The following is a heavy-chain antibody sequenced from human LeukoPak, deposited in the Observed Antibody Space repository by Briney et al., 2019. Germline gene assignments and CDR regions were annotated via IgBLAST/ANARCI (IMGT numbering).Heavy chain of an antibody. J-gene: IGHJ4*02. Sequence: ASVKVSCKVSGYTLTELSMHWVRQAPGKGLEWMGGFDPEDGETIYAQKFQGRVTMTEDTSTDTAYMELSSLRSEDTAVYYCATGNPGHYYDILTGYYDYWGQGTLVTVSS. D-gene: IGHD3-9*01. CDR2: FDPEDGET. V-gene: IGHV1-24*01. CDR1: GYTLTELS. CDR3: ATGNPGHYYDILTGYYDY.